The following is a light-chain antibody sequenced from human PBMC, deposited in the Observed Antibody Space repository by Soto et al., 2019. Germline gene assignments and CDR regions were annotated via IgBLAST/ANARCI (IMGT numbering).Light chain of an antibody. V-gene: IGLV2-14*03. CDR3: SSYTGTSALYV. Sequence: QSDLTQPASVSGSPGQSITICCSGRSGDFGGYNYVSWYQHHPGIAPKLILYDVNYRPSGVSNRFSGSKSGNTASLTISGLQAEDEADYFCSSYTGTSALYVFGSGTKVTVL. CDR1: SGDFGGYNY. J-gene: IGLJ1*01. CDR2: DVN.